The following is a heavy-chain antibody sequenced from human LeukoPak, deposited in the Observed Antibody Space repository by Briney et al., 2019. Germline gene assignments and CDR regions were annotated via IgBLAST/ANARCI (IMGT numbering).Heavy chain of an antibody. J-gene: IGHJ2*01. CDR3: ASVPPYYYDSSGSWYFDL. V-gene: IGHV3-21*01. CDR2: ISSSSSYI. D-gene: IGHD3-22*01. CDR1: GFTFSSYS. Sequence: GGSLRLSCAASGFTFSSYSMNWVRQAPGKGLEWVSSISSSSSYIYYADSVKGRFTISRDNAKNSLYLQMNSLRAEDTAVYYCASVPPYYYDSSGSWYFDLWGRRTLVTVSS.